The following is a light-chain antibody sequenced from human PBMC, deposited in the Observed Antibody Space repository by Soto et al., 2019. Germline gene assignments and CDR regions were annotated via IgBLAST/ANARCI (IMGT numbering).Light chain of an antibody. J-gene: IGLJ1*01. CDR2: DVS. CDR3: GSYTTSSTLHV. V-gene: IGLV2-14*01. Sequence: QSALTQPASVSGSPGQPITISCTGTSSDVGGYNYVSWYQQHPGKAPKVMIYDVSNRPSGVSNRFSGSKSGNTASLTISGLQAEDEADYYCGSYTTSSTLHVFGTGTKLTVL. CDR1: SSDVGGYNY.